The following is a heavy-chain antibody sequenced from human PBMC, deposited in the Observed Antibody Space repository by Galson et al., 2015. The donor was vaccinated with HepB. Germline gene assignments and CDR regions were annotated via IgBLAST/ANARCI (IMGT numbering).Heavy chain of an antibody. CDR3: AKGYGSGKFDDVFHI. J-gene: IGHJ3*02. CDR1: GFSFGTYG. V-gene: IGHV3-30*18. CDR2: ISYDGRNK. D-gene: IGHD3-10*01. Sequence: SLRLSCAASGFSFGTYGMHWVRQAPGKGLEWVAVISYDGRNKYYADFVKGRFTISRDNSKNTLYLQMSSLRAEDTAVYHCAKGYGSGKFDDVFHIWGQGTMVTVSS.